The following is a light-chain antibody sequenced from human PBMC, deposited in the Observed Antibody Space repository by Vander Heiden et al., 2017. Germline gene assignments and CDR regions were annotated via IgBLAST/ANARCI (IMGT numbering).Light chain of an antibody. CDR3: QVWDSSSDHVV. Sequence: SHLLTQPPSVPVAPGPTARITCGGNSVGSKTVHWYQQKPGQAPVLVVYDDSDRPSGIPGRFAGSNSGTTATVTISRVEAGDEADYYCQVWDSSSDHVVFGGGTKLTVL. V-gene: IGLV3-21*02. CDR2: DDS. J-gene: IGLJ2*01. CDR1: SVGSKT.